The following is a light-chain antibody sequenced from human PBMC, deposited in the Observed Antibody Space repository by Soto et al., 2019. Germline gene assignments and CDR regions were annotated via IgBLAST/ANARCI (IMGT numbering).Light chain of an antibody. Sequence: QSALTRPPSASGSPGQSVTISCTGTSSDVGGYNYVSWYQQHPGKAPKLMIYEVSKRPSGVPDRFSGSKSGNTASLTVSGLQAEDEADYYCSSYAGSNNKVFGGGTQLTVL. CDR2: EVS. CDR3: SSYAGSNNKV. J-gene: IGLJ3*02. CDR1: SSDVGGYNY. V-gene: IGLV2-8*01.